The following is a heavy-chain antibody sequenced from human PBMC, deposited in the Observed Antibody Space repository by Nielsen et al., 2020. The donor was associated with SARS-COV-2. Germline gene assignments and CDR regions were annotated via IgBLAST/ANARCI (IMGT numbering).Heavy chain of an antibody. J-gene: IGHJ4*02. CDR3: ARDSSGTYRRVDY. V-gene: IGHV1-69*05. CDR1: GGTFSSYA. Sequence: SVKVSCKASGGTFSSYAISWVRQAPGQGLEWMGGIIPIFGTANYAQKFLGTVTMTRDTSTSTVYMELSSLRFDDTAVYYCARDSSGTYRRVDYWGQGTLVTVSS. CDR2: IIPIFGTA. D-gene: IGHD3-22*01.